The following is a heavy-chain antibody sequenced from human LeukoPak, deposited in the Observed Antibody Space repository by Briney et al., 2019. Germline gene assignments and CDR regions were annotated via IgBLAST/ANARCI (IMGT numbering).Heavy chain of an antibody. CDR2: ISYDGTKT. CDR3: AREFVGGYVPYFFDK. CDR1: GFSFSGSG. Sequence: PGGSLRLSCAASGFSFSGSGMHWVRQTPGKGLEWVALISYDGTKTFYPDSVKGRFTISRDNSESTLYLQMSSLRAEDTAVYYCAREFVGGYVPYFFDKWGQGTLITVSS. J-gene: IGHJ4*02. D-gene: IGHD3-16*01. V-gene: IGHV3-30*03.